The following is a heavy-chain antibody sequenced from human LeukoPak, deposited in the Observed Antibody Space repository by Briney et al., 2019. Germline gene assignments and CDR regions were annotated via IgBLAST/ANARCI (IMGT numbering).Heavy chain of an antibody. V-gene: IGHV4-39*02. J-gene: IGHJ4*02. CDR2: IYYTGST. CDR1: GGSISSSSFY. CDR3: ASLPGQVADY. Sequence: SETLSLTCTVSGGSISSSSFYWGWIRQPPGKGLEWIGIIYYTGSTYYNPSLKSRVTISVDTSKNHFSLKLSSVTAADTAVYYCASLPGQVADYWGQGTLVTVSS.